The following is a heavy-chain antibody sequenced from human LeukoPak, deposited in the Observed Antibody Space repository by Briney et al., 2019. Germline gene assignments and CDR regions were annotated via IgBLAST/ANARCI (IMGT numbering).Heavy chain of an antibody. D-gene: IGHD5-18*01. CDR2: IYHSGST. J-gene: IGHJ4*02. CDR1: GYSISSGYY. V-gene: IGHV4-38-2*01. Sequence: SETLSLTCAVSGYSISSGYYWGWIRQPPGKGLEWIGSIYHSGSTYYNPSLKSRVTISVDTSKNQFALKLSSVTAADTAVYYCARCDVDTAMVTMDYWGQGTLVTVSS. CDR3: ARCDVDTAMVTMDY.